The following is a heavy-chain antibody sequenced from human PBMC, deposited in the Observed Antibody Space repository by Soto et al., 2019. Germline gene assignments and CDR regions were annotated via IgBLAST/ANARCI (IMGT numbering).Heavy chain of an antibody. CDR1: GGSVSGYY. D-gene: IGHD3-22*01. CDR2: INHSGST. J-gene: IGHJ4*02. CDR3: ARGGRDSSGYYRNKY. V-gene: IGHV4-34*01. Sequence: QVQLQQWGAGLLKPSETLSLTCAVYGGSVSGYYWSWIRQPPGKGLEWNGEINHSGSTNYNPSLKSRVTISVDTSKNQFSLKLSAVTAADTAVYYCARGGRDSSGYYRNKYWGQGNLVTVSS.